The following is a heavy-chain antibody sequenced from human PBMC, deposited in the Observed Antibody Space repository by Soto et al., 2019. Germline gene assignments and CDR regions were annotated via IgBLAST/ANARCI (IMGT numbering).Heavy chain of an antibody. V-gene: IGHV3-33*01. J-gene: IGHJ5*01. CDR1: GFTFSSYG. Sequence: QVQLVESGGGVVQPGRSLRLSCAASGFTFSSYGMHWVRQAPGKGLEWVAVIWYDGSNKYYADSVKGRFTISRDNSKNTLDLPMNSLRAEDTAVYYCAMSGPLSGYQRWFESWVQGTLVTVSS. CDR2: IWYDGSNK. D-gene: IGHD3-22*01. CDR3: AMSGPLSGYQRWFES.